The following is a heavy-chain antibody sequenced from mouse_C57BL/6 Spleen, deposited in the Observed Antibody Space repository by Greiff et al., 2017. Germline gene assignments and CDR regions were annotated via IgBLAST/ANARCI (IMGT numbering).Heavy chain of an antibody. CDR2: IYPGSGNT. V-gene: IGHV1-76*01. D-gene: IGHD2-1*01. Sequence: VKLMESGAELVRPGASVTLSCKASGYTFTDYYINWVKQRPGQGLEWIARIYPGSGNTYYNEKFKGKATLTAEKSSSTAYMQLSSLTSEGSAVYFCARSGNYYAMDYWGQGTSGTVSS. CDR3: ARSGNYYAMDY. J-gene: IGHJ4*01. CDR1: GYTFTDYY.